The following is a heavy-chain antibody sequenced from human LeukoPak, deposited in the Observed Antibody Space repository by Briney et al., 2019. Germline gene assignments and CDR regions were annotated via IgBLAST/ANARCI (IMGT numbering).Heavy chain of an antibody. Sequence: PGGSLRLSCTASGFTFGDYAMSWVRQAPGKGLEWVSSVSGSGGYTYYAGSVKGRFTISRDNSKNTLYLQMNSLRAEDTAIYYCAKDRPNYYDSSGHYYRRDGDYWGQGTLVTVSS. D-gene: IGHD3-22*01. V-gene: IGHV3-23*01. J-gene: IGHJ4*02. CDR3: AKDRPNYYDSSGHYYRRDGDY. CDR1: GFTFGDYA. CDR2: VSGSGGYT.